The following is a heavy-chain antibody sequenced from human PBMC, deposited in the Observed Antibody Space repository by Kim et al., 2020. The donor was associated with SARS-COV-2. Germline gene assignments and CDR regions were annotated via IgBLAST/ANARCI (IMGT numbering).Heavy chain of an antibody. V-gene: IGHV3-15*01. J-gene: IGHJ4*02. CDR3: TTLGLAVAAPHY. Sequence: YAAPVKGRFTISRDDSKNTLYLQMNSLKTEDTAVYYCTTLGLAVAAPHYWGQGTLVTVSS. D-gene: IGHD6-19*01.